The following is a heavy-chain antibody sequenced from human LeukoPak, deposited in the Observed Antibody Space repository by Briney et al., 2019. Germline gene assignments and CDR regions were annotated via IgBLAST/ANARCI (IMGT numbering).Heavy chain of an antibody. CDR3: ASYKGSSYAFDI. CDR2: ISSSSYI. D-gene: IGHD6-13*01. CDR1: GFTFSSYS. J-gene: IGHJ3*02. V-gene: IGHV3-21*01. Sequence: GGSLRLSCAASGFTFSSYSMNWVRQAPGKGLEWVSSISSSSYIYYADSVKGRFTISRDNAKNSLYLQMNSLRAEDTAVYYCASYKGSSYAFDIWGQGTMVTVSS.